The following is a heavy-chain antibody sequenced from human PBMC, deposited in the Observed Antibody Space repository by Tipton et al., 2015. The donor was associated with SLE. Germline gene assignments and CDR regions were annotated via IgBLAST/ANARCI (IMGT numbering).Heavy chain of an antibody. V-gene: IGHV1-69*01. D-gene: IGHD3-10*01. CDR2: VIPIFGSA. CDR1: GGTFSSYA. J-gene: IGHJ6*02. Sequence: QVQLVQSGAEVKKPGSSVKVSCKASGGTFSSYAISWVRQAPGQGLEWMGGVIPIFGSANYAQKFQGRVTITADESTSTAYMELSSLRSEDTAVFYCATVPGVQGINYYYYGIDVWGQGTTVTVSS. CDR3: ATVPGVQGINYYYYGIDV.